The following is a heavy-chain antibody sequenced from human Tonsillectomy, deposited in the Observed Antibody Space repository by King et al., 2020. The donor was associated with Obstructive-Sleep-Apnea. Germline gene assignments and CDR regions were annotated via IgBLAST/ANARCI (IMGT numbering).Heavy chain of an antibody. CDR1: GFTFSSYA. CDR2: ISYDGSNK. V-gene: IGHV3-30*04. J-gene: IGHJ6*02. Sequence: VQLVESGGGVVQPGRSLRLSCAASGFTFSSYAMHWVRQAPGKGLEWVAVISYDGSNKYYADSVKGRFTISRDNSKNTLYLQMNSLRAEDTAVYYCAGDRGAGDTYYYYGMDVWGQGTTVTVSS. CDR3: AGDRGAGDTYYYYGMDV. D-gene: IGHD3-10*01.